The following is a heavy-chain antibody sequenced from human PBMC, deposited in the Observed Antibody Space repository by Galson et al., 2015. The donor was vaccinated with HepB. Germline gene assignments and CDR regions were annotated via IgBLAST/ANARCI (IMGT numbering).Heavy chain of an antibody. CDR1: GFTIGRYD. Sequence: SLRLSCAASGFTIGRYDMHWVRQVTGKRLEWISTIGSDGDAYYAASVKGRFTISRENVKNSFYLQMNSLRAGDTAVYYCSRDLVDWGQGTLVTVSS. V-gene: IGHV3-13*01. CDR3: SRDLVD. CDR2: IGSDGDA. J-gene: IGHJ4*02.